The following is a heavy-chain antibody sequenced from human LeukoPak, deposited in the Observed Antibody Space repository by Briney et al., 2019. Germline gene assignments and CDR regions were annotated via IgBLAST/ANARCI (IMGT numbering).Heavy chain of an antibody. V-gene: IGHV3-66*01. Sequence: GGSLRLSCAASGFTVSSNYMSWVRQAPGKGLEWVSVIYSGGSTYYADSVKGRFTISRDNSKNTLYLQTNSLRAEDTAVYYCARDRWGARAFGYWGQGTLVTVSS. D-gene: IGHD1-26*01. CDR3: ARDRWGARAFGY. J-gene: IGHJ4*02. CDR2: IYSGGST. CDR1: GFTVSSNY.